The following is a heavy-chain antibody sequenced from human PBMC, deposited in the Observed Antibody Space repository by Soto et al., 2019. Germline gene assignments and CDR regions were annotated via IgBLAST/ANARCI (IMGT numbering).Heavy chain of an antibody. Sequence: EVQLVESGGGLVKPGGSLRLSCAASGFTFSSYSMNWVRQAPGKGLEWVSSISTASSYIHYADSVKGRFTISRDNAKSSLFLQMNSVRAEDTAVYYCARGRKWELLRGFDCWGQGTLVIVSS. V-gene: IGHV3-21*01. CDR2: ISTASSYI. CDR3: ARGRKWELLRGFDC. J-gene: IGHJ4*02. D-gene: IGHD1-26*01. CDR1: GFTFSSYS.